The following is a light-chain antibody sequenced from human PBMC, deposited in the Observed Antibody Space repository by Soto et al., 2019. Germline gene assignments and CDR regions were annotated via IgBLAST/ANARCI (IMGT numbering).Light chain of an antibody. CDR1: SSDVGGYNY. Sequence: QSALTQPASVSGSPGQSITISCTGTSSDVGGYNYVSWYQQHPGKAPKLMIYDVSNRPSGASNRCSGSKSGNTASLTISGLQAEDEADYYCSSYTSSSTLEGVFGGGTKLTVL. J-gene: IGLJ2*01. V-gene: IGLV2-14*01. CDR2: DVS. CDR3: SSYTSSSTLEGV.